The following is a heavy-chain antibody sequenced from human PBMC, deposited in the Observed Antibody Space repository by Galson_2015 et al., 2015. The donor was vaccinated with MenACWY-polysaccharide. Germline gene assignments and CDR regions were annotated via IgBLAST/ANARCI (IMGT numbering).Heavy chain of an antibody. J-gene: IGHJ3*02. Sequence: CAASGLRFSGSGMHWVRQAPGKGLEWVAVIQYDGSNKVYADSVKGRFTISRDNSKNTLYLEMNSLRAEDTAVYYCAREGSRIVFHAFDTWGQGTMVTVST. CDR2: IQYDGSNK. CDR1: GLRFSGSG. V-gene: IGHV3-33*01. CDR3: AREGSRIVFHAFDT. D-gene: IGHD2-15*01.